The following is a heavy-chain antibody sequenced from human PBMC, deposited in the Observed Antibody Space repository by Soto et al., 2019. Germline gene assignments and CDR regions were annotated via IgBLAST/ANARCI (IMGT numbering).Heavy chain of an antibody. V-gene: IGHV4-34*01. CDR2: INHSGST. CDR1: GGSFSGYY. J-gene: IGHJ3*02. Sequence: SETLSLTCAVYGGSFSGYYWTWIRQPPGTGLEWIGEINHSGSTNYNPSLKSRVTISVDTSKNQFSLKLTSVTAADTAVYYCARHLIYSGYDLGRNAHDAFDIWGQGTMVTVSS. CDR3: ARHLIYSGYDLGRNAHDAFDI. D-gene: IGHD5-12*01.